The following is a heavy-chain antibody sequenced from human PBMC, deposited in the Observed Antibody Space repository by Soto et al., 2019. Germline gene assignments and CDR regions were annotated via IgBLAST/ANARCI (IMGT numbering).Heavy chain of an antibody. CDR2: IYHGGST. CDR1: GGSISSGGYS. J-gene: IGHJ1*01. CDR3: AREWLSHRHLDL. V-gene: IGHV4-30-2*01. Sequence: SETLSLTCAVSGGSISSGGYSWSWIRQPPGKGLEWIGYIYHGGSTYYNPSLKSRVTISADMSKNQFSLNLSSVTAADTAVYYCAREWLSHRHLDLWGLGTLVTSPQ. D-gene: IGHD3-22*01.